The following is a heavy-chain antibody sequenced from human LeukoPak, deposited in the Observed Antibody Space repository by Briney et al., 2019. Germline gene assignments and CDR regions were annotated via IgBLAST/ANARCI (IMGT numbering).Heavy chain of an antibody. CDR1: GYTFTSYG. CDR2: ISTYNGDT. Sequence: ASVKVSCKASGYTFTSYGIRWVRQAPGQGLEWMGWISTYNGDTNYAQKLQGRVTMTTDTSTSTAYMEMRSLRSDDTAVYYCARYTAMAGNDYWGQGTLVTVSS. CDR3: ARYTAMAGNDY. D-gene: IGHD6-19*01. V-gene: IGHV1-18*01. J-gene: IGHJ4*02.